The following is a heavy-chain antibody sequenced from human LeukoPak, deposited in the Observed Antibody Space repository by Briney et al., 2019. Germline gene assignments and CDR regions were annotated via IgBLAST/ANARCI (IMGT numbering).Heavy chain of an antibody. J-gene: IGHJ5*02. CDR3: ASHHVVVPANWFDP. CDR2: INPNSGGT. CDR1: GYTFTGYY. D-gene: IGHD2-2*01. Sequence: ASVKVSCKASGYTFTGYYMHWVRQAPGQGLEWMGWINPNSGGTNYAQKFQGRVTISVDTSKNQFSLKLSSVTAADTAVYYCASHHVVVPANWFDPWGQGTLVTVSS. V-gene: IGHV1-2*02.